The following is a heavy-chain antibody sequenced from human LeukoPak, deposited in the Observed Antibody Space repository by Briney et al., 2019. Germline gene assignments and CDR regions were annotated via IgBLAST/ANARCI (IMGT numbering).Heavy chain of an antibody. J-gene: IGHJ3*02. CDR2: DSYTGRI. CDR1: GGSIRTRIYY. V-gene: IGHV4-39*01. CDR3: ARLGDSSGDHSYAFDI. D-gene: IGHD3-22*01. Sequence: SETLSLTCAVSGGSIRTRIYYWRWIRQSPGTGLEWIGYDSYTGRIYANPSLRSRVIVSVDTSKNQFSLKLSSVTAADTAVHYCARLGDSSGDHSYAFDIWGQGTMVTVSS.